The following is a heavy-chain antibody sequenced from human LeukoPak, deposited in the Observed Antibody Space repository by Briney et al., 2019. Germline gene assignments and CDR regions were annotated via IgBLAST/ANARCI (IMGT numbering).Heavy chain of an antibody. D-gene: IGHD4-11*01. Sequence: SETLSLTCSLSGGSTRGYYWSWIRQPPGKGLEWIGYVYYSGSTNYNPSLKSRVTISVDTSKNQFSLKVTSVTAADAAVYYCARGLGYSRIDYWGQGTLVTVSS. CDR1: GGSTRGYY. J-gene: IGHJ4*02. V-gene: IGHV4-59*01. CDR2: VYYSGST. CDR3: ARGLGYSRIDY.